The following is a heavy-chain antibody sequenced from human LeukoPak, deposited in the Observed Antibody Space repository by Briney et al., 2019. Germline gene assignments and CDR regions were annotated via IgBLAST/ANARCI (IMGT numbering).Heavy chain of an antibody. CDR2: ISGSGGST. J-gene: IGHJ4*02. V-gene: IGHV3-23*01. CDR3: AKDEPQLVYRSGGSCYHGY. CDR1: GFTFSSYA. D-gene: IGHD2-15*01. Sequence: PGGSLRLSCAASGFTFSSYAMSWVRQAPGKGLEWVSAISGSGGSTYYADSVKGRFTISRDNSKNTLYLQMNSLRAEDTAVYYCAKDEPQLVYRSGGSCYHGYWGQGTLVTVSS.